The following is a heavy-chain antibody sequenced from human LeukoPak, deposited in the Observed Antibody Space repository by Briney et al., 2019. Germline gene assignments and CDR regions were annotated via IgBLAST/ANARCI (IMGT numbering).Heavy chain of an antibody. CDR3: VRGGGSYGDWDY. CDR2: LNSAGSST. CDR1: GLTFSSNW. J-gene: IGHJ4*02. Sequence: QSGRPLKLSCAASGLTFSSNWMHWGRPAPENGLIWVSRLNSAGSSTNYADSVRGRFTISRDSAKSTLYLKMNSLRVDDTALYYCVRGGGSYGDWDYWGQGTLVTVSS. V-gene: IGHV3-74*01. D-gene: IGHD1-26*01.